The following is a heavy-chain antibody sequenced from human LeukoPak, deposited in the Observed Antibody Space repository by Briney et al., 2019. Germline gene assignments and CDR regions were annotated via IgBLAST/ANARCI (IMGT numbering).Heavy chain of an antibody. CDR2: ISGSGGST. CDR3: AKSGGIVVVTLRFDY. D-gene: IGHD3-22*01. CDR1: GFTFSSYA. J-gene: IGHJ4*02. V-gene: IGHV3-23*01. Sequence: GGSLRLSCAASGFTFSSYAMSWVRQAPGKGLEWVSAISGSGGSTYYADSVKGRFTISRDNSKNTLYPQMNSLRAEDTAVYYRAKSGGIVVVTLRFDYWGQGTLVTVSS.